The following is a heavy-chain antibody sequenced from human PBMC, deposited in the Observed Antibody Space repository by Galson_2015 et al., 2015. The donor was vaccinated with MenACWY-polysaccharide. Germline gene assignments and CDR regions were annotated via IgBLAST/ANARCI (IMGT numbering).Heavy chain of an antibody. CDR2: ISYDGSNK. Sequence: FSSYAMHWVRQAPGKGLEWVAVISYDGSNKYYADSVKGRFTISRDNSKNTLYLQMNSLRAEDTAVYYCARDGVVGATYAFDIWGQGTMVTVSS. CDR1: FSSYA. D-gene: IGHD1-26*01. J-gene: IGHJ3*02. V-gene: IGHV3-30-3*01. CDR3: ARDGVVGATYAFDI.